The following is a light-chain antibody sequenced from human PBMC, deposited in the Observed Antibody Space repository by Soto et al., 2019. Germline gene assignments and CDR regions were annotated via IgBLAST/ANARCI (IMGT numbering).Light chain of an antibody. CDR3: QSYDNSLSGHYV. V-gene: IGLV1-40*01. CDR1: SSNIGAGYD. J-gene: IGLJ1*01. CDR2: GNN. Sequence: QSVLTQPPSVSGAPGQRVTISCTGSSSNIGAGYDVHWYQQLPGTAPKLLICGNNNRPSGVPDRFSGSKSGTSASLAITGLQAEDEADYYCQSYDNSLSGHYVFGPGTKLTV.